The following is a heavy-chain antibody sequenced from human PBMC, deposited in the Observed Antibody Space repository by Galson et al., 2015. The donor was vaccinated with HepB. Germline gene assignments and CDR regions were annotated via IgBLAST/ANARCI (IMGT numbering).Heavy chain of an antibody. J-gene: IGHJ5*02. D-gene: IGHD2-15*01. V-gene: IGHV1-18*04. CDR1: GYTFTSYG. CDR2: ISAYNGNT. Sequence: SVKVSCKASGYTFTSYGISWVRQAPGQGLEWMGWISAYNGNTNYAQKLQGRVTMTTDTSTSTAYMERRSLRSDDTAVYYCARDPLGYCSGGSCWGGWFDPWGQGTLVTVSS. CDR3: ARDPLGYCSGGSCWGGWFDP.